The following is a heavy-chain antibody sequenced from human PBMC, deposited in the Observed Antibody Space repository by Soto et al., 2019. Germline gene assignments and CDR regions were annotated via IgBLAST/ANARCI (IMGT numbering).Heavy chain of an antibody. D-gene: IGHD2-15*01. CDR2: IIPILGIA. J-gene: IGHJ5*02. CDR3: AGEDCSGGSCYPQYNWFDP. Sequence: QVQLVQSGAEVKKPGSSVKVSCKASGGTFSSYTISWVRQAPGQGLEWMGRIIPILGIANYAQKFQGRVTITADKSTSTAYMELSSLRSEDTAVYYCAGEDCSGGSCYPQYNWFDPWGQGTLVTVS. CDR1: GGTFSSYT. V-gene: IGHV1-69*08.